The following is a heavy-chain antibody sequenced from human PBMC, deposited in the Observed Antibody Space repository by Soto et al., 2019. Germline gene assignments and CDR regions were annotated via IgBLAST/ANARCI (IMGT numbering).Heavy chain of an antibody. CDR1: GFTFSSYG. CDR2: ISYDGSNK. D-gene: IGHD6-13*01. Sequence: QVQLVESGGGVVQPGRSLRLSCAASGFTFSSYGMHWVRQAPGKGLEWVAVISYDGSNKYYADSVKGRFTISRDNSKNTLYLQMNSLRAEDTAVYYCARDSSSWYYYYYGMDVWGQGTTVTVSS. J-gene: IGHJ6*02. CDR3: ARDSSSWYYYYYGMDV. V-gene: IGHV3-30-3*01.